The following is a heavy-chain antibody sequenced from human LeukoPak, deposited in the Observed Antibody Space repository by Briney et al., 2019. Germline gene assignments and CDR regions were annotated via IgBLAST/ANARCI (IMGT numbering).Heavy chain of an antibody. J-gene: IGHJ4*02. V-gene: IGHV4-59*08. D-gene: IGHD6-19*01. CDR3: ATTVAGVREHAY. CDR2: IYYSGST. Sequence: RASETLSLTCTVSGGSISSYYWSWIRQPPGKGLEWIGYIYYSGSTNYNPSLRSRVTVSLDTSMNQFSLNLRSVTAADTAVYYCATTVAGVREHAYWGQGTLVTVSS. CDR1: GGSISSYY.